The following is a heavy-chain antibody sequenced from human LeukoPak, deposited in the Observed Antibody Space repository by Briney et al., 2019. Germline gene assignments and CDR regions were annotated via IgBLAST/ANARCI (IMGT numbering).Heavy chain of an antibody. CDR2: IYYSGST. Sequence: SETLSLTCTVSGVSISSYYWNWIRQPPGKGLEWIGYIYYSGSTNYNPSLKSRVTISVDTSKNQFSLKLSSVTAADTAVYYCAGTLSYDYFDPWGQGTLVTVSS. CDR3: AGTLSYDYFDP. V-gene: IGHV4-59*01. CDR1: GVSISSYY. J-gene: IGHJ5*02. D-gene: IGHD5-12*01.